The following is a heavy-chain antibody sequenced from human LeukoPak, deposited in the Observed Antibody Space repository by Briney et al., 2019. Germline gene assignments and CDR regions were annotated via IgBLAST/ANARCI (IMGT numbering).Heavy chain of an antibody. V-gene: IGHV3-21*01. J-gene: IGHJ4*02. D-gene: IGHD2-2*01. CDR3: AIPAAMTLL. CDR1: GFTFSHYN. CDR2: ISSSSTYI. Sequence: GGSLRLSCAASGFTFSHYNLNWVRQAPGKGLEWVSSISSSSTYIYYADSVKGRFTISRDNAKNSLYLQMNSLRVEDTAVYYCAIPAAMTLLWGQGTLVTVSS.